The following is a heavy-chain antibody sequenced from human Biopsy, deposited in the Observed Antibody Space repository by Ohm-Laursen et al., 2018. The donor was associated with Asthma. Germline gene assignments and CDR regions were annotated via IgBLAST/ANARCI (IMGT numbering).Heavy chain of an antibody. J-gene: IGHJ6*02. V-gene: IGHV1-18*01. Sequence: ASVKVSCKTSGYTFNSAGITWVRQAPGQGLEWMGWISVYNGNTKVAQRLQDRVTMITDTSTSTAYMELRSLRSDDTAVYFCARAVDYSHYYGIDVWGQGTTVIVS. CDR2: ISVYNGNT. D-gene: IGHD3-10*01. CDR3: ARAVDYSHYYGIDV. CDR1: GYTFNSAG.